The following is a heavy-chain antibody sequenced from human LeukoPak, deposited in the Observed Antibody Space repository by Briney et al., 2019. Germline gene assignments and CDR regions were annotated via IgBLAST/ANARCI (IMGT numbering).Heavy chain of an antibody. CDR1: GGTFSRYA. Sequence: SVKVSCKASGGTFSRYAISWVRQAPGQGLEWMGGIIPMFGIANYAQKFQGRVTLTADESTSTAYMELSSLRSEDTAVYYCARDRPYTGGWRGFDYWGQGTLVTVSS. V-gene: IGHV1-69*13. D-gene: IGHD6-19*01. J-gene: IGHJ4*02. CDR3: ARDRPYTGGWRGFDY. CDR2: IIPMFGIA.